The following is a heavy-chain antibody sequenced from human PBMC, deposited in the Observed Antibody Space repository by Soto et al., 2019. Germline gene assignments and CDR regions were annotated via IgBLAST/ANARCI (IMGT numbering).Heavy chain of an antibody. V-gene: IGHV3-64*01. CDR2: ISSNGGST. J-gene: IGHJ4*02. CDR1: GFTFSSYA. Sequence: EVQLVGSGGGLVQPGGSLRLSCAASGFTFSSYAMHWVRQAPGKGLEYVSAISSNGGSTYYANSVKGRFTISRDNSKNTLYLQMGSLRAEDMAVYYCARGGGYYFDSWGQGTLVTVSS. CDR3: ARGGGYYFDS.